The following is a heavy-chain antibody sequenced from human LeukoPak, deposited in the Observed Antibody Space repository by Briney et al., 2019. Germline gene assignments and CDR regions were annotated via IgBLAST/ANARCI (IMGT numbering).Heavy chain of an antibody. CDR2: VNRDGSET. CDR1: GFTLSNHW. CDR3: AKDISPSHYGMDV. Sequence: GGSLRLSCAASGFTLSNHWMTWVRQVPGRGPEWVANVNRDGSETYYLDSVKGRFTISRDNSKNTLYLQMNSLRAEDTAVYYCAKDISPSHYGMDVWGQGTTVTVSS. V-gene: IGHV3-7*01. D-gene: IGHD2/OR15-2a*01. J-gene: IGHJ6*02.